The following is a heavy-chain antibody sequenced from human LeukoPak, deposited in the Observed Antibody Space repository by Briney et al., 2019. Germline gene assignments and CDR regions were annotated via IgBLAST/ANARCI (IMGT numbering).Heavy chain of an antibody. Sequence: GGSLRLSCAASGFSFSDYSMNWVRQAPGKGLEWVGRIKSKTDGGTTDYAAPVKGRFTISRDDSKNTLYLQMNSLKTEDTAVYYCTTVAGYYYDSSGYFYYFDYWGQGTLVTVSS. V-gene: IGHV3-15*01. CDR1: GFSFSDYS. CDR3: TTVAGYYYDSSGYFYYFDY. J-gene: IGHJ4*02. D-gene: IGHD3-22*01. CDR2: IKSKTDGGTT.